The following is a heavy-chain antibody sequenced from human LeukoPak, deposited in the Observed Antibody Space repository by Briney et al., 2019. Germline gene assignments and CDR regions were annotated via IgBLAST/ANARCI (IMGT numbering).Heavy chain of an antibody. CDR2: IYHSGIT. J-gene: IGHJ4*02. CDR3: ATQLPFYLDS. V-gene: IGHV4-4*02. CDR1: GDSISGSRG. Sequence: SETLSLTCAVSGDSISGSRGWSWVGPPPGKGLEWIGEIYHSGITNYNPSLKSRVTISVDKSKNQFSLKLSSATAADTAIYYCATQLPFYLDSWGQGPLVTVSS. D-gene: IGHD1-1*01.